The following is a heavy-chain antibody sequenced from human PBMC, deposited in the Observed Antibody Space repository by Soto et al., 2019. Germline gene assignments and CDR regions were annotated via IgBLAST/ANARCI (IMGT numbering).Heavy chain of an antibody. CDR2: IPYDGSNK. CDR1: GFTFSSYG. D-gene: IGHD3-22*01. J-gene: IGHJ4*02. CDR3: AKDYYYDSSGYGNFDY. V-gene: IGHV3-30*18. Sequence: QVLLVESGGGVVQPGRSLRLSCAASGFTFSSYGMHWVRQAPGKGLEWVAIIPYDGSNKYYADSVKGRFTISRDNSKNTLYLQMNSLRAEDTGVYYCAKDYYYDSSGYGNFDYWGQGTLVTVSS.